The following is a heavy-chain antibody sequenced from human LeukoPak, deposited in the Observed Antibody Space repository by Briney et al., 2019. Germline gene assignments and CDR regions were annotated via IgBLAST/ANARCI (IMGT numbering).Heavy chain of an antibody. Sequence: GGSLRLSCAASGFTFSSDAMSWVRQAPGKGLEWVSAISGSGGSTYYADSVKGRFTISRDNSKNTLYLQMNSLRAEDTAVYYCANYAANYYGSGSYYRSLDYWGQGTLVTVSS. CDR2: ISGSGGST. V-gene: IGHV3-23*01. D-gene: IGHD3-10*01. CDR3: ANYAANYYGSGSYYRSLDY. CDR1: GFTFSSDA. J-gene: IGHJ4*02.